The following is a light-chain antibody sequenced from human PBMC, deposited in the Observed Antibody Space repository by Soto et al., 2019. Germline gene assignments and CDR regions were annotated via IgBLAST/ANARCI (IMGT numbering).Light chain of an antibody. CDR2: GAS. J-gene: IGKJ5*01. CDR3: QQYGSSPIN. V-gene: IGKV3-20*01. Sequence: EIVLTHSPGTLSFSPWEKANLSFRASQSVSSSYLAWYQQKPGQAPRLLIYGASSRATGIPDRFSGSGSGTDFTLTISRLEPEDFAVYYCQQYGSSPINFGQGTRLAI. CDR1: QSVSSSY.